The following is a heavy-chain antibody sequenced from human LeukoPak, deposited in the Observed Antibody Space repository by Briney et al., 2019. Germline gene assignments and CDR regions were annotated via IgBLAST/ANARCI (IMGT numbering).Heavy chain of an antibody. CDR2: ISYSGST. D-gene: IGHD5-18*01. Sequence: SETLSLTCTVSGGSISSSSYYWGWIRQPPGKGLEWIGNISYSGSTYYNPSLKSRVTISVGTSKNQFSLKLSSVTATDTAVYYCARVDTAMVSIDYWGQGTLVTVSS. CDR1: GGSISSSSYY. J-gene: IGHJ4*02. CDR3: ARVDTAMVSIDY. V-gene: IGHV4-39*01.